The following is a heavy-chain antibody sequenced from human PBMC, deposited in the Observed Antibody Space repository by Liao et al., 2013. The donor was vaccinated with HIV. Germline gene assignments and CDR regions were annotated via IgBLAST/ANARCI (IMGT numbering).Heavy chain of an antibody. CDR3: SRAINWGSSSWYFDY. D-gene: IGHD7-27*01. CDR1: GGSISSYY. V-gene: IGHV4-59*01. J-gene: IGHJ4*02. Sequence: QVQLQESGPGLVKPSETLSLTCTVSGGSISSYYWSWIRQPPGKGLEWIGYVYNSGSTNYNSSLKSRVTISVDRSKNQFSLKLSSVNAADTAVYYCSRAINWGSSSWYFDYWGQGTLVTVSS. CDR2: VYNSGST.